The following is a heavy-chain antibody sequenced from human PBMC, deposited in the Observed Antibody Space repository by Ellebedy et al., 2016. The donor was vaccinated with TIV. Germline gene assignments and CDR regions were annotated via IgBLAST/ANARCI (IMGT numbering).Heavy chain of an antibody. D-gene: IGHD2-2*01. CDR3: ARRYCTSSRCFAASWASLDM. V-gene: IGHV3-7*01. CDR1: GSTFSSYW. CDR2: IKQDGRDK. J-gene: IGHJ3*02. Sequence: PGGSLRLSCADSGSTFSSYWMTWVRQPPGKGLEWVANIKQDGRDKYYVDSVSGRFTISRDNAKNSLYLQMNSLTVEDTAVYYCARRYCTSSRCFAASWASLDMWGQGTMVTVSS.